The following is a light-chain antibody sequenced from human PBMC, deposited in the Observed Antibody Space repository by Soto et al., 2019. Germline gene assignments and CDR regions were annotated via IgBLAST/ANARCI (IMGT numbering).Light chain of an antibody. CDR2: RND. J-gene: IGLJ2*01. Sequence: QLVLTQPPSASGTPGQRVTISCSGSSSNIGSNYVYWYQQLPGSAPKLLIYRNDQRPSGVPDRFSGSKSGTSASLAISGLRSEDVADYYCAAWDDSLSAVVFGGGTKVTVL. CDR1: SSNIGSNY. CDR3: AAWDDSLSAVV. V-gene: IGLV1-47*01.